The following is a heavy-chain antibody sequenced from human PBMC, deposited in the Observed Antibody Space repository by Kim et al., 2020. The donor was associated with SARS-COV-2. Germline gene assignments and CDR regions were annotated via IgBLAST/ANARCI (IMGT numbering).Heavy chain of an antibody. D-gene: IGHD6-13*01. J-gene: IGHJ5*02. Sequence: QKFQGRVTITRDTSAGTAYMELSSLRSEDTAVYYCARTAQQQLVPWFDPWGQGTLVTVSS. CDR3: ARTAQQQLVPWFDP. V-gene: IGHV1-3*01.